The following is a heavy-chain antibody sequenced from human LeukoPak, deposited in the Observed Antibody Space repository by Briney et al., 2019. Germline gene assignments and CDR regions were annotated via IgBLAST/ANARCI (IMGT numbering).Heavy chain of an antibody. CDR3: AKDLSSAITSALVLDV. CDR2: ISHDGGNK. D-gene: IGHD3-22*01. Sequence: GGSLRLSCAASGFTFSVYGMHWVRQGPGKGLEWVALISHDGGNKNYTDSVKGRFTISRDNSKNTVYLQMNSLRPEDTALYYCAKDLSSAITSALVLDVWGQGTSV. CDR1: GFTFSVYG. V-gene: IGHV3-30*18. J-gene: IGHJ6*02.